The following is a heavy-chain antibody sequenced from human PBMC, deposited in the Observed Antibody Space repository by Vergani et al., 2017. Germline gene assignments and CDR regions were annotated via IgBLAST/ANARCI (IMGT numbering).Heavy chain of an antibody. J-gene: IGHJ4*02. CDR1: GGSISNYY. D-gene: IGHD6-13*01. Sequence: QVQLQESGPGLVKPSETLSLTCTVSGGSISNYYWSGIRQPPGKGLELIGHMYYSGRTNYNPALKSRVILLVDTSNNQFSLKLNAVTAADTAVYYCAGLQCEAAAHDYWGQGTMVIVSS. CDR3: AGLQCEAAAHDY. V-gene: IGHV4-59*01. CDR2: MYYSGRT.